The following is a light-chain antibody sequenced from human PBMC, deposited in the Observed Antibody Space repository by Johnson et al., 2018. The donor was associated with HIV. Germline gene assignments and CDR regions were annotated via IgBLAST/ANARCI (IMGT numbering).Light chain of an antibody. J-gene: IGLJ1*01. CDR1: SSNIGNNY. CDR3: ETWDTSLSAGGV. Sequence: QSVLTHPPSVSAAPGQKVTISCSGSSSNIGNNYVSWYQVVPGTAPKLLIYKNNERPSGIPDRFSGSKSGTSATLGITGLQTGDEADYYCETWDTSLSAGGVFGTGTKGTVL. V-gene: IGLV1-51*02. CDR2: KNN.